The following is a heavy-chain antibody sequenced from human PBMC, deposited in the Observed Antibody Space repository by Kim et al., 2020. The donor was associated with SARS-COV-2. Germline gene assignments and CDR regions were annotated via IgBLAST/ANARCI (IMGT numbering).Heavy chain of an antibody. J-gene: IGHJ5*01. CDR1: GFTFSDSY. CDR2: INSAGRAT. D-gene: IGHD3-9*01. Sequence: GGSLRLSCAASGFTFSDSYMNWVRQAPGKGLEWVSVINSAGRATYYADSVKGRFTITRDNANTTLHLQMNSLRDEDTAVYFCAGDRQIGGGFDDNWVD. V-gene: IGHV3-NL1*01. CDR3: AGDRQIGGGFDDNWVD.